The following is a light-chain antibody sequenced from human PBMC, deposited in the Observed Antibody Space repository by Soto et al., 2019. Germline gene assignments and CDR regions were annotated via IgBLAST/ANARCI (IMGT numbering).Light chain of an antibody. CDR3: QQYHSWPYT. CDR1: QSVTTN. J-gene: IGKJ2*01. CDR2: GAF. V-gene: IGKV3-15*01. Sequence: ETVLTQSPATLSVSPGERATFSCKASQSVTTNLSWYQQKPGQVPRLLIYGAFTRATGIPARFSGSGSGTELTLSISSLQSEDFAIYHCQQYHSWPYTFGQGIKLEIK.